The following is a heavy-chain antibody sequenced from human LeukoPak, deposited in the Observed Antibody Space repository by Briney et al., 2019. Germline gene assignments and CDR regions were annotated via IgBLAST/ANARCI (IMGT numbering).Heavy chain of an antibody. D-gene: IGHD5-18*01. Sequence: PSETLSLTCAVYGGSFSGYYWSWIRQPPGKGLEWIGEINHSGSTNYNPSLKSRVTISVDTSKNQFSLKLSSVTAADTAVYYCARPTWIQRSGGSRYFDYWGRGTLVTVSS. J-gene: IGHJ4*02. CDR3: ARPTWIQRSGGSRYFDY. V-gene: IGHV4-34*01. CDR1: GGSFSGYY. CDR2: INHSGST.